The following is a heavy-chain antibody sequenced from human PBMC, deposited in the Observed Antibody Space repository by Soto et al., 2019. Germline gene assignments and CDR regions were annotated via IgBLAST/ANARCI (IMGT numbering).Heavy chain of an antibody. CDR2: INHSGST. Sequence: SETLSLTCAVYGGSFSGYYWSWIRQPPGKGLEWIGEINHSGSTNYNPSLKSRVTISVDTSKNQFSLKLSSVTAADTAVYYCARGGPSSSWYRGYPYYYGMDVWGQGTTVTVSS. CDR3: ARGGPSSSWYRGYPYYYGMDV. J-gene: IGHJ6*02. CDR1: GGSFSGYY. D-gene: IGHD6-13*01. V-gene: IGHV4-34*01.